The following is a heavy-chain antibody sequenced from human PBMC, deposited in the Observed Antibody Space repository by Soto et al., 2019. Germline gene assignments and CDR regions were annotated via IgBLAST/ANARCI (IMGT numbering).Heavy chain of an antibody. V-gene: IGHV3-23*01. D-gene: IGHD2-21*02. CDR1: GFTFSSYA. Sequence: SLRLSCAASGFTFSSYAMSWVRQAPGKGLEWVSAISGSGGSTYYADSVKGRFTISRDNSKNTLYLQMNSLRAEDTAVYYCAKVSTEHIVVVTAISYWGQGTLVTVSS. CDR2: ISGSGGST. J-gene: IGHJ4*02. CDR3: AKVSTEHIVVVTAISY.